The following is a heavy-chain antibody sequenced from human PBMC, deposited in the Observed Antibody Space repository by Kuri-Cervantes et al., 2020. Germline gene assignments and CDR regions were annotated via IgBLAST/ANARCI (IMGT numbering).Heavy chain of an antibody. V-gene: IGHV1-69*13. CDR2: IIPIFGTA. J-gene: IGHJ5*02. CDR3: ARDLAVAGTIWFDP. CDR1: GYTFTSYD. Sequence: SVKVSCKASGYTFTSYDINWVRQAPGQGLEWMGGIIPIFGTANYAQKFQGRVTITADESTSTAYMELSSLRSEDTTVYYCARDLAVAGTIWFDPWGQGTLVTVSS. D-gene: IGHD6-19*01.